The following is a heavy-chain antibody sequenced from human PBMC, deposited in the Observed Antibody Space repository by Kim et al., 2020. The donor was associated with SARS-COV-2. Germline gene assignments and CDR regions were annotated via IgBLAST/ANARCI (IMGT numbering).Heavy chain of an antibody. D-gene: IGHD5-18*01. CDR2: INHSGST. V-gene: IGHV4-34*01. Sequence: SETLSLTCAVYGGSFSGYYWSWIRQPPGKGLEWIGEINHSGSTNYNPSLKSRVTISVDTSKNQFSLKLSSVTAADTAGYYCARGTGYSYGYRWKPTPYNWFDPWGQGTLVTVSS. CDR3: ARGTGYSYGYRWKPTPYNWFDP. CDR1: GGSFSGYY. J-gene: IGHJ5*02.